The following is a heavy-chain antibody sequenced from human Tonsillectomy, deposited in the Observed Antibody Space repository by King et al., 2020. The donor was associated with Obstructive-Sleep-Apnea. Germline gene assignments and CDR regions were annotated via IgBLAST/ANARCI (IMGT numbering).Heavy chain of an antibody. D-gene: IGHD3-10*01. CDR3: ARSTPVYYYGSGIYQYYFDY. Sequence: QLQESGPGLVKPSQTLSLTCTVSGGSISSGDYFWTWIRQPPGKGLAWIGYIYYSGSSYYNPSLKSRFTISVDTSKNQFSLKLGSVTAADTAVYYCARSTPVYYYGSGIYQYYFDYWGQGTLVTVSS. J-gene: IGHJ4*02. CDR2: IYYSGSS. V-gene: IGHV4-30-4*01. CDR1: GGSISSGDYF.